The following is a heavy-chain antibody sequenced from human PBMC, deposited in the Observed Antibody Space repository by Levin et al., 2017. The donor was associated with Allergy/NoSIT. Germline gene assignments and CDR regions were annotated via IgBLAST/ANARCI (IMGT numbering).Heavy chain of an antibody. Sequence: PGGSLRLSCAVSGFTFNKYAMSWVRQAPGKGPEWVSVISGGGGSIYYTDSVKGRFTISRDNSKNTLYLQMNSLRAEDTAIYYCAKMNQGFTRLDDWGQGSLVTVSS. CDR3: AKMNQGFTRLDD. CDR1: GFTFNKYA. J-gene: IGHJ4*02. D-gene: IGHD2-2*01. V-gene: IGHV3-23*01. CDR2: ISGGGGSI.